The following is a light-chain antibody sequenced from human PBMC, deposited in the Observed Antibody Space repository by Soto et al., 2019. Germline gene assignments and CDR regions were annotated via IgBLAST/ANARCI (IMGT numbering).Light chain of an antibody. V-gene: IGKV1-5*01. CDR3: QQYSSLDT. CDR1: QTISTL. Sequence: IHMTQSPSTLSASVGDRVTITCQASQTISTLLAWYQHKPGKAPNVLIYDASSLESGVPSRFSGSGSGTEFTLTISSLQPDDSATYYCQQYSSLDTFGQGTKLEI. J-gene: IGKJ2*01. CDR2: DAS.